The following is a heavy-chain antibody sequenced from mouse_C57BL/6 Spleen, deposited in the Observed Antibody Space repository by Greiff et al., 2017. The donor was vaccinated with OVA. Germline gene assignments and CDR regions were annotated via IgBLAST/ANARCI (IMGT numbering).Heavy chain of an antibody. D-gene: IGHD1-1*01. J-gene: IGHJ2*01. CDR2: IYPGDGDT. Sequence: VQLQQSGAELVKPGASVKISCKASGYAFSSYWMNWVKQRPGKGLEWIGQIYPGDGDTNYNGKFKGKATLTADKSSSTAYMQLSSLTSEDSAVYFCARPLSYYGSSLGFDYWGQGTTLTVSS. CDR1: GYAFSSYW. V-gene: IGHV1-80*01. CDR3: ARPLSYYGSSLGFDY.